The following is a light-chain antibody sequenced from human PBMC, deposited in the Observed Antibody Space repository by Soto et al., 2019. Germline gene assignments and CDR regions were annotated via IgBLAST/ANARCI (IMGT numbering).Light chain of an antibody. J-gene: IGLJ1*01. CDR3: CSYEGSYV. CDR2: DVS. CDR1: SSDVGGYNY. V-gene: IGLV2-11*01. Sequence: QSALTQPRSVSGSPGQSVTISCTGTSSDVGGYNYVSWYQQHPGKAPKLMIYDVSKRPSGVPDRLSGSKSGNTASLSISELQAEDEADYYCCSYEGSYVFGTGTKLTVL.